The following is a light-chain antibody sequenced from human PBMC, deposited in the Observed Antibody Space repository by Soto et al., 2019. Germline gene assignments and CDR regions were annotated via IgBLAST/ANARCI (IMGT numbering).Light chain of an antibody. CDR3: QQYGSSPPT. CDR2: GAS. Sequence: EIVLTQSTGTLSLSPGERATLSCRASQSVSTNYLAWYQRKPGQAPRLRIYGASSRATDIPNRFSGSGSGTDFTLTITRLKAEDFGVYYCQQYGSSPPTFGQGTQVEIK. V-gene: IGKV3-20*01. J-gene: IGKJ1*01. CDR1: QSVSTNY.